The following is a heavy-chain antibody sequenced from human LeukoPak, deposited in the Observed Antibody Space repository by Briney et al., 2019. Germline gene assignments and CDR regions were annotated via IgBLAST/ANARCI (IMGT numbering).Heavy chain of an antibody. V-gene: IGHV4-4*02. J-gene: IGHJ4*02. D-gene: IGHD2-21*02. CDR1: GGSISSSNW. CDR2: IYHSGST. Sequence: SGTLSLTCAVSGGSISSSNWWSWVRQPPGKGLEWIGEIYHSGSTNYNPSLKSRVTISVDKSKNQFSLKLSSVTAADTAVYYCARVHCGGDCYPNAFDYWGQGTLVTVSS. CDR3: ARVHCGGDCYPNAFDY.